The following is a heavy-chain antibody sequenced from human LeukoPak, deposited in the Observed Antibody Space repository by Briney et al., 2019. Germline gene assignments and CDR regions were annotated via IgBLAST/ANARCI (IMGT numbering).Heavy chain of an antibody. J-gene: IGHJ6*02. V-gene: IGHV3-9*01. CDR1: GFTFDDYA. CDR3: AKVGIAAAGTPPNYYYYGMDV. CDR2: ISWNSGSI. D-gene: IGHD6-13*01. Sequence: GGSLRLSCAASGFTFDDYAMHWVRQAPGKGLEWVSGISWNSGSIGYADSVMGRFTISRDNAKNSLYLQMNSLRAEDTALYYCAKVGIAAAGTPPNYYYYGMDVWGQGTTVTVSS.